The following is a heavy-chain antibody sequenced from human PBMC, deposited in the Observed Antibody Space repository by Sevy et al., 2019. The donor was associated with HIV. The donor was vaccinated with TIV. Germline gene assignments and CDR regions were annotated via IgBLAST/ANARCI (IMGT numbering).Heavy chain of an antibody. D-gene: IGHD1-26*01. CDR3: ARDGRTGTYLFDL. V-gene: IGHV1-18*01. Sequence: ASVKVSCKTSGYTFSSYGITWMRQAPGQGLEWLGWSSAYDGKTKYAQKFQDRVTMTTRTSARTAYMELRGLISDDTATYDCARDGRTGTYLFDLWGQGTLVTVSS. CDR2: SSAYDGKT. CDR1: GYTFSSYG. J-gene: IGHJ4*02.